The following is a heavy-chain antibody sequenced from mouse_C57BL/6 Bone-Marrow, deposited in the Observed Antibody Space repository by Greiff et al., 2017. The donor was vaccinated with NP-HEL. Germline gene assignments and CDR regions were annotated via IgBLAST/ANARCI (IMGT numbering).Heavy chain of an antibody. CDR3: ARPMGYYGSSYDFDY. Sequence: EVQLVESGGDLVKPGGSLKLSCAASGFTFSSYGMSWVRQTPDTRLEWVATISSGGSYTYYPDRVKGRFTISRDNAKNALYLQMSSLKSEDTAMYYCARPMGYYGSSYDFDYWGQGTTLTVSS. CDR1: GFTFSSYG. V-gene: IGHV5-6*01. J-gene: IGHJ2*01. CDR2: ISSGGSYT. D-gene: IGHD1-1*01.